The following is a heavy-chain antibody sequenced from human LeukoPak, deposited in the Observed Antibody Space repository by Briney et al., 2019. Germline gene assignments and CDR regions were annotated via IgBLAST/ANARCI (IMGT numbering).Heavy chain of an antibody. D-gene: IGHD6-13*01. CDR2: IRSKANSYAT. CDR1: GFTFSGSA. V-gene: IGHV3-73*01. CDR3: TRNSSSWYEDDAFDI. Sequence: GGSLRLSCAASGFTFSGSAMHWVRQASGKGLEWVGRIRSKANSYATAYAASVKGRFTISRDDSKNTAYLQMNSLKTEDTAVYYCTRNSSSWYEDDAFDIWGQGTMVTVSS. J-gene: IGHJ3*02.